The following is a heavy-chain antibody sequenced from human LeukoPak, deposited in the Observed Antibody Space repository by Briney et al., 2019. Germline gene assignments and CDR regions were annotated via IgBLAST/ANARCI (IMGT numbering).Heavy chain of an antibody. V-gene: IGHV1-8*01. CDR3: ARPGGKTEAWDY. J-gene: IGHJ4*02. Sequence: ASVKVSCKASGYTFTSYDINWLRQATGQGLEWMGWMSPNSGNTGYEQKLQGRVTMTTDTSTSTAYMELRSLRSDDTAVYYCARPGGKTEAWDYWGQGTLVTVSS. CDR1: GYTFTSYD. CDR2: MSPNSGNT. D-gene: IGHD3-10*01.